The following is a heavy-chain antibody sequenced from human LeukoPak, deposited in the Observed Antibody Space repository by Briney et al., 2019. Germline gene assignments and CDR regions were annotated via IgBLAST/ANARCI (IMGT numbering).Heavy chain of an antibody. D-gene: IGHD1-7*01. CDR3: AKDLWRLELRGTYDY. CDR1: GFTFSSYA. J-gene: IGHJ4*02. CDR2: ISGSGGST. Sequence: GGSLRLSCAASGFTFSSYAMSWVRQAPGKGLEWVSAISGSGGSTYYADSVKGRFTISRDNSKNTLYLQMNSLRAEDTAVYYCAKDLWRLELRGTYDYWGQGTLVTVSS. V-gene: IGHV3-23*01.